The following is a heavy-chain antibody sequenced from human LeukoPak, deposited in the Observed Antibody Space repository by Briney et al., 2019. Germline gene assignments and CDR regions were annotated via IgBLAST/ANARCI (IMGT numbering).Heavy chain of an antibody. D-gene: IGHD6-19*01. CDR2: IYYSGST. V-gene: IGHV4-59*08. CDR3: GSSIAVAGTTFYGMDV. CDR1: AVSISSYY. J-gene: IGHJ6*02. Sequence: SETLSLTCTVSAVSISSYYWSWIRQPPGKGLEWIGYIYYSGSTNYNPSLKSRVTISVDTSKNQFSLKLSSVTAADTAVYYCGSSIAVAGTTFYGMDVWGQGTTVTVSS.